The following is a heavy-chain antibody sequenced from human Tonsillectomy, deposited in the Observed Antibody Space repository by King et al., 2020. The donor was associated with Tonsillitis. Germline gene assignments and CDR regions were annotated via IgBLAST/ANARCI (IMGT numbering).Heavy chain of an antibody. CDR2: IYHSGST. D-gene: IGHD3-10*01. V-gene: IGHV4-38-2*01. CDR3: GRLRCLGELLGGWFDP. J-gene: IGHJ5*02. Sequence: VQLQESGPGLVKPSETLSLTCAVSGYSISSGYYWGWIRQPPGKGLEWIGNIYHSGSTYYNPSLKSRVTISVDTSKNQFSLKLSSLTAADTAVYYCGRLRCLGELLGGWFDPWGQGTLVTVSS. CDR1: GYSISSGYY.